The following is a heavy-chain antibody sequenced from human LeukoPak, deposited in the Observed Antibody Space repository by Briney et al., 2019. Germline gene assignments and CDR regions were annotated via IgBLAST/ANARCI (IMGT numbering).Heavy chain of an antibody. CDR3: AKAGYCSGGSCYSVLNWFDP. J-gene: IGHJ5*02. CDR1: GFTFSSYA. Sequence: PGGSLRLSCAASGFTFSSYAMSWVRQAPGKGLEWVSAISGSGGSTYYADSVKGRFTISRDNSKNTLYLQMNSLRAEDTAVYYCAKAGYCSGGSCYSVLNWFDPWGQGTLVTVSS. V-gene: IGHV3-23*01. D-gene: IGHD2-15*01. CDR2: ISGSGGST.